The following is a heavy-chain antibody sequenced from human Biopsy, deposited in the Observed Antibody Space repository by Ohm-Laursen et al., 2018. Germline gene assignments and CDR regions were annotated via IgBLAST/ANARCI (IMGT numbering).Heavy chain of an antibody. CDR1: SYTFTDYN. CDR3: AREAIGYQLPCGD. D-gene: IGHD2-15*01. V-gene: IGHV1-69*08. J-gene: IGHJ4*02. CDR2: IIPILRTT. Sequence: VKISCKASSYTFTDYNIHWMRQAPGQGLEWMGRIIPILRTTTYAPKFQGRVTFTADKSSSTAYLELSSLTSEDTAMFYCAREAIGYQLPCGDWGQGTLVTVSS.